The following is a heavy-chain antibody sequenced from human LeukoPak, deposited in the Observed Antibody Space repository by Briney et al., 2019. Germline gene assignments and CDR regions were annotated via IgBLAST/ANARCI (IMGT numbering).Heavy chain of an antibody. Sequence: PGGSLRLSCAASGFTFRNYRMNWVRQAPGKGLEWVSSISSSSIYIYYADSLKGRFTISRDNAKNSLYLQMNSLRAEDTALYYCARAFSSFWPIDYWGQGTLVTVSS. CDR3: ARAFSSFWPIDY. V-gene: IGHV3-21*04. CDR2: ISSSSIYI. J-gene: IGHJ4*02. CDR1: GFTFRNYR. D-gene: IGHD6-6*01.